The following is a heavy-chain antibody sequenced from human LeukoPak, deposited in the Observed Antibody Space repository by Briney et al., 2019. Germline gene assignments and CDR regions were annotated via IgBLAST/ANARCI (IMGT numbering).Heavy chain of an antibody. CDR1: GSTFSSYA. Sequence: GGSLRLSCAASGSTFSSYAMHRVRQAPGKGLEWVAVISYDGSNKYYADSVKGRFTISRDNSKNTLYLQMNSLRAEDTAVYYCAREGIPWDSSSWYDPWGQGTLVTVSS. J-gene: IGHJ5*02. D-gene: IGHD6-13*01. CDR3: AREGIPWDSSSWYDP. CDR2: ISYDGSNK. V-gene: IGHV3-30*04.